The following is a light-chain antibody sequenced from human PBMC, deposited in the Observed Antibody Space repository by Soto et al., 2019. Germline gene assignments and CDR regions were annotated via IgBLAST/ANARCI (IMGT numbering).Light chain of an antibody. CDR2: EDT. Sequence: QSALTQPPSASGSPGQSVTISCTGTSSDVGGYNYVSWYQQHPGKAPKLMIFEDTKRPSGVPDRFSGSKSGNTASLTVSGLQDEDEADYYCCSYAGDNNVVFGGGTKLTVL. CDR1: SSDVGGYNY. V-gene: IGLV2-8*01. CDR3: CSYAGDNNVV. J-gene: IGLJ2*01.